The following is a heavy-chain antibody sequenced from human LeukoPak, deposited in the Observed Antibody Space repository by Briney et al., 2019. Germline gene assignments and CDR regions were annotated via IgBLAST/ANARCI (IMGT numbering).Heavy chain of an antibody. CDR1: GGTFSSYA. Sequence: SVKVSCKASGGTFSSYAISWVRQAPGQGLEWMGGIIPIFCTANYAQKFQGRVTITADESTSTAYMELSSLRSEDTAVYYCARSTVVTPRSYYFDYWGQGTLVTVSS. D-gene: IGHD4-23*01. CDR3: ARSTVVTPRSYYFDY. V-gene: IGHV1-69*13. CDR2: IIPIFCTA. J-gene: IGHJ4*02.